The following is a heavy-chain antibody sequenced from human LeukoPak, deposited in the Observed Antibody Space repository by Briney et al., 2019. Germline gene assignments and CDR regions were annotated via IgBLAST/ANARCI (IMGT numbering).Heavy chain of an antibody. D-gene: IGHD6-19*01. CDR2: ISDSGGNT. J-gene: IGHJ4*02. CDR1: GFTFSSYA. CDR3: AKQDIRSSAWYD. Sequence: GGSLRLSCAASGFTFSSYAMSWVRQAPGQGLEWVSAISDSGGNTYYADSVKGRVTTSRDNSKNTLYLQMTSLRAEDTAVYYCAKQDIRSSAWYDWGQGTLVTVSS. V-gene: IGHV3-23*01.